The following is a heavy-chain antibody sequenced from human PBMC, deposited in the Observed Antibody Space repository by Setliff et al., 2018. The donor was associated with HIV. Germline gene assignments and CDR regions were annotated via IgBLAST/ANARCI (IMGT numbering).Heavy chain of an antibody. Sequence: GGSLRLSCAASGFTVSSNYMNWVRQAPGKGLEWVSILYGTGGTYYADSVRGRFTISRDTSKNTLFLQMDSLRGDDTSVYYCVKDVSWAASWGQGTLVTVSS. CDR2: LYGTGGT. CDR1: GFTVSSNY. CDR3: VKDVSWAAS. V-gene: IGHV3-66*03. D-gene: IGHD2-15*01. J-gene: IGHJ5*02.